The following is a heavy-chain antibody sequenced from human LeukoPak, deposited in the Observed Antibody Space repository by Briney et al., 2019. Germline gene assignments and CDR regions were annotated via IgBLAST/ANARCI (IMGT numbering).Heavy chain of an antibody. Sequence: PGGSLRLSCAASGFTFSSYAMHWVRQAPGKGLEWVAVISYDGSNKYYADSVKGRFTISRDNSKNTLYLQMNSLRAEDTAVYYCARWSSDYVWGSYRHTSFDAFDIWGQGIMVTVSS. V-gene: IGHV3-30*04. CDR1: GFTFSSYA. J-gene: IGHJ3*02. CDR3: ARWSSDYVWGSYRHTSFDAFDI. D-gene: IGHD3-16*02. CDR2: ISYDGSNK.